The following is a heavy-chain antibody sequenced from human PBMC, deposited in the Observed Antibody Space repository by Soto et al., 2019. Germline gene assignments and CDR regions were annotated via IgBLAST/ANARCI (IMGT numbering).Heavy chain of an antibody. CDR1: GGTFSSYA. J-gene: IGHJ4*02. D-gene: IGHD3-22*01. Sequence: SVKVSCKASGGTFSSYAISWVRQAPGQGLEWMGGIIPIFGTANYAQKFQGRVTITADKSTSTAYMELSSLRSEDTAVYYCARRSVDSSGYSYYFDYWGQGTLVTVSS. V-gene: IGHV1-69*06. CDR3: ARRSVDSSGYSYYFDY. CDR2: IIPIFGTA.